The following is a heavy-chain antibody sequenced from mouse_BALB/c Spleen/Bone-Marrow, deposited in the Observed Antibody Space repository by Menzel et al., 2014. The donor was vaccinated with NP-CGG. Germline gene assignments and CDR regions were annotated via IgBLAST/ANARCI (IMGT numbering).Heavy chain of an antibody. Sequence: DVQLVESGGGLVQPGGSLRLSCATSGFTFTDYYMNWVRQPPGKALEWLGFIRNKANGYTTEFSASVKGRFTISRDNSQSILYLQMNTLRAEDSATYYCARDIGEITLDYWGQGTTLTVSS. J-gene: IGHJ2*01. V-gene: IGHV7-3*02. D-gene: IGHD1-1*01. CDR1: GFTFTDYY. CDR2: IRNKANGYTT. CDR3: ARDIGEITLDY.